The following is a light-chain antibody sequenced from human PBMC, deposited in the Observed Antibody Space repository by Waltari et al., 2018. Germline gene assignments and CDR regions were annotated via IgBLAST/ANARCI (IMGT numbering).Light chain of an antibody. CDR3: LQDFSYPRT. Sequence: AIQMTQSPSSLSASVGDRVTITCRASQDIRSDLGWYQQKPGKAPTLLIFAASILQSGVSSRFSGSGSGTDFTLTISSLQPDDFATYYCLQDFSYPRTFGQGTTV. CDR1: QDIRSD. CDR2: AAS. J-gene: IGKJ1*01. V-gene: IGKV1-6*01.